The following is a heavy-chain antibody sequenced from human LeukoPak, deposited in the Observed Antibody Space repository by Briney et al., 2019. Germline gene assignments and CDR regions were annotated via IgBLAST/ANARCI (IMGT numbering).Heavy chain of an antibody. CDR2: INPNSGGT. D-gene: IGHD5-18*01. Sequence: GASVKVSCKASGYTFTGYYMHWVRQAPGQGLEWMGWINPNSGGTNYAQKFQGGVTMTRDTSISTVYMELSSLRSDDTAVYYCAREYTYGQGVDYWGQGTLVTVSS. J-gene: IGHJ4*02. V-gene: IGHV1-2*02. CDR3: AREYTYGQGVDY. CDR1: GYTFTGYY.